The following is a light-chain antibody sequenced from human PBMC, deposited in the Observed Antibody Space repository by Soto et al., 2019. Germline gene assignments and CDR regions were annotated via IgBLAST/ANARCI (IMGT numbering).Light chain of an antibody. CDR3: SSYARSSLYV. V-gene: IGLV2-23*02. CDR1: SSDVGSYNL. J-gene: IGLJ1*01. Sequence: QSALTQPASVSGSPGQSITISCTGTSSDVGSYNLVSWYQQHPGKAPKLLIYEVTKRPSGVSNRFSGSKSGNTASLTISGLQAEDEADYYCSSYARSSLYVFGSGTKVTVL. CDR2: EVT.